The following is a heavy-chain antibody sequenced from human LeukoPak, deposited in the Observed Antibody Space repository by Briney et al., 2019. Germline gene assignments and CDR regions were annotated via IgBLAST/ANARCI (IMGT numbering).Heavy chain of an antibody. D-gene: IGHD6-13*01. Sequence: SETLSLTCTVSGGSISGYYWSWIRQPPGKGLEWIGYIYYSGSAKYNPSLKSRVTISIDTSSNQFSLRLSSVTAADTAIYYCAREKYSSSPYYYVDVCGKGTTVTVSS. V-gene: IGHV4-59*01. CDR1: GGSISGYY. CDR2: IYYSGSA. J-gene: IGHJ6*03. CDR3: AREKYSSSPYYYVDV.